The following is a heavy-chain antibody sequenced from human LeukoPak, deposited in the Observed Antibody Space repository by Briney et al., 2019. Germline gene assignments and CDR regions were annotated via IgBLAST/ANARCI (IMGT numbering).Heavy chain of an antibody. CDR2: IYHSGST. V-gene: IGHV4-30-2*01. CDR1: GGSISSGGYS. D-gene: IGHD3-3*01. CDR3: ARDGGGYYAYAFDI. J-gene: IGHJ3*02. Sequence: SETLSLTCAVSGGSISSGGYSWSWIRQPPGKGLEWIGYIYHSGSTYYNPSLKSRVTISVDRSKNRFSLKLSSVTAADTAVYYCARDGGGYYAYAFDIWGQGTMVTVSS.